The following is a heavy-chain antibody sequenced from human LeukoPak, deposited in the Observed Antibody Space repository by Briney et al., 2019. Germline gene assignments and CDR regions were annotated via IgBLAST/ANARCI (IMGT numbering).Heavy chain of an antibody. CDR2: ISGSGGST. Sequence: GGSLRLSCAASGFTFSSYAMSWVRQAPEKGLEWVSAISGSGGSTYYADSVKGRFTISRDNSKNTLYLQMNSLRAEDTAVYYCAKGSYKQWLGTNWFDPWGQGTLVTVSS. CDR1: GFTFSSYA. V-gene: IGHV3-23*01. J-gene: IGHJ5*02. CDR3: AKGSYKQWLGTNWFDP. D-gene: IGHD6-19*01.